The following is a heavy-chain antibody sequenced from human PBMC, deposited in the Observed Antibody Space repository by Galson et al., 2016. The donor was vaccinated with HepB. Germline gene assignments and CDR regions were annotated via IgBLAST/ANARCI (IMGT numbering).Heavy chain of an antibody. D-gene: IGHD3/OR15-3a*01. V-gene: IGHV3-21*01. Sequence: SLRLSCAASGFSFITYSLNWVRQTPGKGLEWVSSISSDSRYKFYADSLKGRFTIPRDNAKNSLYLQVNSLRAEDSGVYYCARSGWTGNFDYWGQGTLVTVSS. CDR2: ISSDSRYK. CDR3: ARSGWTGNFDY. J-gene: IGHJ4*02. CDR1: GFSFITYS.